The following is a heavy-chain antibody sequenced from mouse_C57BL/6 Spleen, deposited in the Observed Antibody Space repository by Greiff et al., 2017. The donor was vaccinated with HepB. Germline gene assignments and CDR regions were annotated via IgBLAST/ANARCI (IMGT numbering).Heavy chain of an antibody. V-gene: IGHV1-18*01. D-gene: IGHD3-2*02. Sequence: EVQLQQSGPELVKPGASVKIPCKASGYTFTDYNMDWVKQSNGKSLEWIGDINPNNGGTIYNQKFKGKATLTVDKSSSTAYMELRSLTSEDTAVYYCARSAGQLRPGDCDYWGQGTTLTVSS. CDR1: GYTFTDYN. CDR2: INPNNGGT. J-gene: IGHJ2*01. CDR3: ARSAGQLRPGDCDY.